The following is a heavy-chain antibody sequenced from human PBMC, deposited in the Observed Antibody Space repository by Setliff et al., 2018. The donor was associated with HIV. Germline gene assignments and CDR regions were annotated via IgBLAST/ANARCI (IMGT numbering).Heavy chain of an antibody. CDR1: GFTFSPYA. D-gene: IGHD3-10*01. V-gene: IGHV4-4*09. Sequence: PGGSLRLSCATSGFTFSPYAIHWIRQPPGKGLEWLGHIYSSGSTNYNPSLKSRVTISVDTSKNQLSLKLYSVTAADTAVYYCARAYFGSGIYYWGQGTLVTVSS. CDR3: ARAYFGSGIYY. J-gene: IGHJ4*02. CDR2: IYSSGST.